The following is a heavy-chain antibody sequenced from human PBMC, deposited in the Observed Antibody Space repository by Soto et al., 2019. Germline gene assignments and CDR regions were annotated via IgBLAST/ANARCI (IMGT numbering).Heavy chain of an antibody. J-gene: IGHJ5*02. Sequence: SQTLSLTCAISGDSVSSNSAAWNWIRQSPSRGLEWLGRTYYRSKWYNDYAVSVKSRITINPDTSKNQFSLQLNSVTPEDTAVYFCAKGDNLGPKTGYAFDPWGQGIMVTVS. CDR1: GDSVSSNSAA. D-gene: IGHD5-12*01. CDR2: TYYRSKWYN. CDR3: AKGDNLGPKTGYAFDP. V-gene: IGHV6-1*01.